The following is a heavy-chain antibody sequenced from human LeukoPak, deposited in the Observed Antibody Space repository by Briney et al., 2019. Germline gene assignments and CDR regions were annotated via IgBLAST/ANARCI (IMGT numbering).Heavy chain of an antibody. Sequence: SETLSLTRTVSGGSISSYYWSWIRQPPGKGLEWIGYIYYSGSTNYNPSLKSRVTISVDTSKNQFPLKLSSVTDADTAVSYCAGFSGDYANWFDPWGQGTLVTVSS. CDR2: IYYSGST. CDR1: GGSISSYY. J-gene: IGHJ5*02. D-gene: IGHD4-17*01. V-gene: IGHV4-59*08. CDR3: AGFSGDYANWFDP.